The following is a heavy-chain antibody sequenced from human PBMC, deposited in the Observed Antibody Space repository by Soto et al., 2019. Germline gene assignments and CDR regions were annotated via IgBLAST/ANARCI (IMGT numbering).Heavy chain of an antibody. J-gene: IGHJ4*02. CDR1: GFTFSSYS. V-gene: IGHV3-21*01. CDR3: ARVFGSGWSEDY. Sequence: GGSLRLSCAASGFTFSSYSMNWVRQAPGKGLEWVSAISSSGTYIYYADSVKGRFTISRDNAKNSLYLQMNSLRAEDTAVYYCARVFGSGWSEDYWGQGTLVTVSS. CDR2: ISSSGTYI. D-gene: IGHD6-19*01.